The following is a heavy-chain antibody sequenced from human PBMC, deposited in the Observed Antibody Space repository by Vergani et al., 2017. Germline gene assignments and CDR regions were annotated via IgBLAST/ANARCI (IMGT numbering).Heavy chain of an antibody. V-gene: IGHV1-69*02. Sequence: QVQLVQSGAEVKKPGSSVKVSCKASGGTFSSYTISWVRQAPGQGLEWMGRIIPILGIANYAQKFQGRVTITADKSTSTAYMEMSSLRSEDTAVYYCASTHESGYIYGWYNWFDPWGQGTLVNVSS. CDR3: ASTHESGYIYGWYNWFDP. CDR1: GGTFSSYT. J-gene: IGHJ5*02. D-gene: IGHD5-18*01. CDR2: IIPILGIA.